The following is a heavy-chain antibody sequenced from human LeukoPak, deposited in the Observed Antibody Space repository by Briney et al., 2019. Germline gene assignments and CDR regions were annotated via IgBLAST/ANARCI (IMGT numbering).Heavy chain of an antibody. J-gene: IGHJ4*02. V-gene: IGHV4-34*01. D-gene: IGHD6-13*01. Sequence: SETLSLTCAVYGGSFSGYYWSWIRQPPGKGLEWIGEINESGSTNYNPSLKSRVTISVDPSKHQSSLQLSSVTAADPAVYYCARGWYSRLFDYWGPGTLVTVSS. CDR1: GGSFSGYY. CDR2: INESGST. CDR3: ARGWYSRLFDY.